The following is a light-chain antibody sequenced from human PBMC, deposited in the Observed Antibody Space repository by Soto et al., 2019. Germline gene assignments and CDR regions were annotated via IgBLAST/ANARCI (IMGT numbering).Light chain of an antibody. Sequence: EIVLTQSPATLSLSPGERATLSCRASQSVSSYLAWYQQKPGQAPRLLIYDASNRATGIPARFSGSGSGTDFTHTISSLEPEDFAVYYCQQRSNWHMYTFGQGTKLEIK. CDR2: DAS. J-gene: IGKJ2*01. CDR3: QQRSNWHMYT. CDR1: QSVSSY. V-gene: IGKV3-11*01.